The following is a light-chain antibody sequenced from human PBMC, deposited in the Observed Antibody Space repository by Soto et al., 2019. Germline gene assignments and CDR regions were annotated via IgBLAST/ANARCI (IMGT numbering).Light chain of an antibody. CDR1: QSISSY. CDR2: AAS. Sequence: DSHMTQYPPSLSASVGDSVTITCRSSQSISSYLNWYQQKPGRAPKSLIYAASSLKSGVPSKFSGSGSGTDFTLTISSRQADDFAAYYYHQSYSTSPNTFGQGTRLEIK. V-gene: IGKV1-39*01. CDR3: HQSYSTSPNT. J-gene: IGKJ5*01.